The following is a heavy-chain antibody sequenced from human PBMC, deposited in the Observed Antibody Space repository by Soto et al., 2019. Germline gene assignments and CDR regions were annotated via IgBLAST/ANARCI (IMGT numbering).Heavy chain of an antibody. V-gene: IGHV4-59*01. J-gene: IGHJ4*02. CDR3: ARDKGRYDSSGSIHY. Sequence: SETLSLTCTVSGGSISSYYWSWIRQPPGKGLEWIGYIYYSGSTNYNPSLKSRVTISVDTSKNQFSLKLSSVTAADTAVYYCARDKGRYDSSGSIHYWGQGTLVTVSS. CDR1: GGSISSYY. D-gene: IGHD3-22*01. CDR2: IYYSGST.